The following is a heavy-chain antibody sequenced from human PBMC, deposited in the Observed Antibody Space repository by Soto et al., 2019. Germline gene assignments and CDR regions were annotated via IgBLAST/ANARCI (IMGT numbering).Heavy chain of an antibody. Sequence: HLAQSGPEVKRPGASITVSCKTSGDTFANFGLSWVRQAPVQGLEWMGWIATYNNNKNYAQKFQGRLTLTTDTSTSTAYMELESLGYDDTAVYYCARVVRGVVNWFDPWGQGTLVTVSS. J-gene: IGHJ5*02. CDR2: IATYNNNK. CDR1: GDTFANFG. CDR3: ARVVRGVVNWFDP. V-gene: IGHV1-18*01. D-gene: IGHD3-10*01.